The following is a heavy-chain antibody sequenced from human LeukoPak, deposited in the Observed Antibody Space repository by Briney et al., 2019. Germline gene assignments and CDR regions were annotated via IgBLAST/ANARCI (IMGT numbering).Heavy chain of an antibody. J-gene: IGHJ4*02. V-gene: IGHV4-34*01. CDR2: INHSGST. D-gene: IGHD3-22*01. Sequence: SETLSLTCAVYGGSFSGYYWSWIRQPPGKGLEWIGEINHSGSTNYNPSLRSRVTISVDTSKSQFSLKLSSVTAADTAVYYSAREPYYYDSSGYPWDYWGQGTLVTVSS. CDR3: AREPYYYDSSGYPWDY. CDR1: GGSFSGYY.